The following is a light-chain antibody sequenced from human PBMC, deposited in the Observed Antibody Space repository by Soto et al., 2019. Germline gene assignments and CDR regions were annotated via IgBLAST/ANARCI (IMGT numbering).Light chain of an antibody. Sequence: QSALTQPASVSGSPGQSITISCTGTSXNVGFYNYVSWYQQHPGKAPKLMIYQVSNRPSGVSNRFSGSKSGNTASLTISGLEAEDEADYYCSSYTSGNTLYVFGTGTKVTVL. V-gene: IGLV2-14*01. CDR1: SXNVGFYNY. J-gene: IGLJ1*01. CDR3: SSYTSGNTLYV. CDR2: QVS.